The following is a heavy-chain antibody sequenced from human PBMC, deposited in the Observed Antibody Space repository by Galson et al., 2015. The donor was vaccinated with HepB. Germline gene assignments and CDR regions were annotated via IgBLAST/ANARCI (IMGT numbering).Heavy chain of an antibody. CDR1: GFIFSNYC. D-gene: IGHD3-10*01. CDR3: ARAGGGSGISRAFDI. Sequence: SLRLSCAASGFIFSNYCMHWVRRAPGKGLVWVSRVNNDGSSTKYADSVEGRFTISRDNSKNTVYLQMNSLRAEDTAVYYCARAGGGSGISRAFDIWGQGTKVTVPS. CDR2: VNNDGSST. V-gene: IGHV3-74*03. J-gene: IGHJ3*02.